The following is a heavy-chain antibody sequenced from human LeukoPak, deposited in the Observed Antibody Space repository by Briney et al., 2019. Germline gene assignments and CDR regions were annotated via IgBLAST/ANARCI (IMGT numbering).Heavy chain of an antibody. Sequence: GGSLRLSCAASGFTFDDYGMSWVRQAPGKGLEWVSGINWNGGSTGYADSVKGRFTISRDNAKNSLYLQMNSLRAEDTAFYYCARAHRATVTTSYYYYYMDVCGKGTTVTVSS. J-gene: IGHJ6*03. CDR2: INWNGGST. D-gene: IGHD4-17*01. CDR3: ARAHRATVTTSYYYYYMDV. V-gene: IGHV3-20*04. CDR1: GFTFDDYG.